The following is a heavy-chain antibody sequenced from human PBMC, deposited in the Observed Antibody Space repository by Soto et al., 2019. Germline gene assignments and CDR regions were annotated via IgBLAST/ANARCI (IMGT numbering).Heavy chain of an antibody. CDR1: GFTFSSYW. CDR2: INSDGSST. D-gene: IGHD6-13*01. J-gene: IGHJ6*02. CDR3: ARSIAAANEHYSYSYGMDV. Sequence: GSLRLSCAASGFTFSSYWMHWVRQAPGEGLVWVSRINSDGSSTSYADSVKVRFTISRDNAKKTLYLQMNSLRAEDTAVYYCARSIAAANEHYSYSYGMDVWGQGTMATVS. V-gene: IGHV3-74*01.